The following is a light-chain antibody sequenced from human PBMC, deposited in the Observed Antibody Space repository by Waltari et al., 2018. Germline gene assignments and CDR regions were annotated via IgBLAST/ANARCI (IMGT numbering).Light chain of an antibody. Sequence: IVLAQSQGTLSLSPGERATLSCRASQSVSRSLAWYQQNPGQAPRLLIYGTYNRSTGIPDRFSGSVSGTDFSLTISRLESEDFAVYYCQHYVRLPATFGQGTKVEIK. CDR1: QSVSRS. J-gene: IGKJ1*01. CDR2: GTY. V-gene: IGKV3-20*01. CDR3: QHYVRLPAT.